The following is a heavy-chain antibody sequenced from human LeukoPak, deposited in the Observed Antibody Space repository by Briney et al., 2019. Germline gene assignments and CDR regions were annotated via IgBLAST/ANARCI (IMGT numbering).Heavy chain of an antibody. V-gene: IGHV3-23*01. D-gene: IGHD3-10*01. Sequence: GGSLRLSCAASGFTFSNHGMNWVRQAPGKGLEWVSGISPSGDIRYYADSVKGRFTISRGNSKNTLYLEVISLTAEDTAVYYCAKDDAWLRFGEWSQGTLVTVSS. CDR2: ISPSGDIR. CDR3: AKDDAWLRFGE. J-gene: IGHJ4*02. CDR1: GFTFSNHG.